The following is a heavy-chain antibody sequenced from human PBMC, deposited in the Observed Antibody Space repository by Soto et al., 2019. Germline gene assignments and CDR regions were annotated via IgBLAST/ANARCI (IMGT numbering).Heavy chain of an antibody. CDR3: AGPDYGDYLYDY. Sequence: GGSLRLACAACGFTVSSNYMSWVRQAPGKGLEWVSVISRGGSTYYADSVKGRFTISRDNSKNTLYLQMNSLRAEDTAVYYCAGPDYGDYLYDYWGQGTLVTVSS. J-gene: IGHJ4*02. D-gene: IGHD4-17*01. CDR1: GFTVSSNY. V-gene: IGHV3-53*01. CDR2: ISRGGST.